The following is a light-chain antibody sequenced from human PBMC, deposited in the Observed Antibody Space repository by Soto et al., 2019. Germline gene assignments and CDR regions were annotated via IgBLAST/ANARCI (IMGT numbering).Light chain of an antibody. J-gene: IGKJ2*01. CDR3: HQYGSSYA. CDR2: GIS. CDR1: QSVTSNY. Sequence: EIVLTQSPDTLALSPGERATLSCRASQSVTSNYLAWYQQKPGQAPRLLIFGISSRATGIPDRFSGSGSGTDFTLTIARLEPEDFAVYSCHQYGSSYAFGQGTKLEIK. V-gene: IGKV3-20*01.